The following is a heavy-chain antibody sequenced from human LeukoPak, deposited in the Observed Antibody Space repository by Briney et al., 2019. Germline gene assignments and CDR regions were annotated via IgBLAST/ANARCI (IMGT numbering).Heavy chain of an antibody. Sequence: SDPLSLTCTLSGGSINSSSYYWGWVRQPPGKGLEWIGTIYYSGSTYYHPSPKSRATISVDTSKNQFSLKLSSVTAADTAVYYCARAGQLGFRRHNYFDYWGQGTLVTVSS. CDR1: GGSINSSSYY. J-gene: IGHJ4*02. CDR3: ARAGQLGFRRHNYFDY. CDR2: IYYSGST. V-gene: IGHV4-39*07. D-gene: IGHD6-6*01.